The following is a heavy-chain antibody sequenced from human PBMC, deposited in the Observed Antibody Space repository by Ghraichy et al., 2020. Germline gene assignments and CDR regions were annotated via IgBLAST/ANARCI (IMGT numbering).Heavy chain of an antibody. CDR2: IGSKTAGGTT. Sequence: GSLNISCAASGLTLTDAWMNWVRQVPGKGLEWVGRIGSKTAGGTTEYAAPVKGRFTMTRDESRNTLYLQMNNLKTEDTAVYYCRPGHYSSVWGRGTTVTVSS. D-gene: IGHD2-15*01. V-gene: IGHV3-15*07. CDR3: RPGHYSSV. CDR1: GLTLTDAW. J-gene: IGHJ6*02.